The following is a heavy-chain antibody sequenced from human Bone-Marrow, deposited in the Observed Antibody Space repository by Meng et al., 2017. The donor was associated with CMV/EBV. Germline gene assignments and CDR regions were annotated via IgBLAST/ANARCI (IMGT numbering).Heavy chain of an antibody. Sequence: YYWSWIRQHPGKGLEWIGYIYYSGNTYYNPSHKSRVTMSVDTSRNQFSLKLSSVTAADTAVYYCARDKPGYCSGGSCPNHVFDPWGQGTLVTVSS. CDR1: YY. CDR2: IYYSGNT. V-gene: IGHV4-31*02. D-gene: IGHD2-15*01. CDR3: ARDKPGYCSGGSCPNHVFDP. J-gene: IGHJ5*02.